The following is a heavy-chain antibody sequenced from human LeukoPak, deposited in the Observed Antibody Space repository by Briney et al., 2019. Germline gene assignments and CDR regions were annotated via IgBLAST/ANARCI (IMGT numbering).Heavy chain of an antibody. J-gene: IGHJ4*02. CDR1: GYTFTSYY. V-gene: IGHV1-46*01. D-gene: IGHD5-18*01. CDR3: ARDRDTAMVTLGGTFDY. CDR2: INPSGGST. Sequence: ASVKVSCKASGYTFTSYYMHWVRQAPGQGLEWMGIINPSGGSTSYAQKFQGRVTMTRDTPTSTVYMELSSLRSEDTAVYYCARDRDTAMVTLGGTFDYWGQGTLVTVPS.